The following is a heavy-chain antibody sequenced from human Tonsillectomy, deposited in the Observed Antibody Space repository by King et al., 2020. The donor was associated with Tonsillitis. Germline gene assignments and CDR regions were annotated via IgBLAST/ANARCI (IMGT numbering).Heavy chain of an antibody. CDR2: IYYSGST. CDR3: ASPFVTYDYGGPRPTYFDY. V-gene: IGHV4-39*01. Sequence: QLQESGPGLVKPSETLSLTCTVSGGSISSSSYYWGWIRQPPGKGLEWIGSIYYSGSTYYNPSLKSRVTISVDTSKNQFSLKLSSVTAADTAVYYCASPFVTYDYGGPRPTYFDYWGQGTLVTVSS. D-gene: IGHD4-17*01. J-gene: IGHJ4*02. CDR1: GGSISSSSYY.